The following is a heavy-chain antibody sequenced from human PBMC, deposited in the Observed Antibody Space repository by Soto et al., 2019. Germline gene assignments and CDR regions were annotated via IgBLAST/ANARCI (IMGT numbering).Heavy chain of an antibody. CDR1: GFTFSSYA. V-gene: IGHV3-23*01. J-gene: IGHJ6*02. CDR2: ISGSGGST. CDR3: AKWGGYCISTSCYEGDYYYYGMDV. Sequence: PGGSLRLSCAASGFTFSSYAMSWVRQAPGKGLEWVSAISGSGGSTYYADSVKGRFTISRDNSKNTLYLQMNSLRAEDTAVYYCAKWGGYCISTSCYEGDYYYYGMDVWGQGTTVTVSS. D-gene: IGHD2-2*01.